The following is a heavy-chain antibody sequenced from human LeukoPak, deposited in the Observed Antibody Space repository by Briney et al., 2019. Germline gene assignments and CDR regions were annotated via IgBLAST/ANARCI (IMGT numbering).Heavy chain of an antibody. J-gene: IGHJ4*02. Sequence: VASVKVSCKVSGYTLTELSMHWVRQAPGKGLEWMGGFDPEDGETIYAQKFQGRVTMTEDTSTDTAYMELSSLRSEDTAVYYCATGNWNDVLPGYWGQGNLVTVSS. CDR1: GYTLTELS. V-gene: IGHV1-24*01. CDR3: ATGNWNDVLPGY. CDR2: FDPEDGET. D-gene: IGHD1-1*01.